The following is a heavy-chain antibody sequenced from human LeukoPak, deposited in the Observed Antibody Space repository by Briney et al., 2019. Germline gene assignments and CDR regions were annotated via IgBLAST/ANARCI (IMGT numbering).Heavy chain of an antibody. CDR3: ARDQGRRDFDY. V-gene: IGHV1-18*01. CDR2: ISAYNGNT. J-gene: IGHJ4*02. D-gene: IGHD3-10*01. Sequence: VSCKASGYTFTSYGISRVRQAPGQGHEWMGWISAYNGNTNYAQKLQGRVTITTDTSTRTEYMEMRRLRYDDTAVYYCARDQGRRDFDYWGQGTLVTVSS. CDR1: GYTFTSYG.